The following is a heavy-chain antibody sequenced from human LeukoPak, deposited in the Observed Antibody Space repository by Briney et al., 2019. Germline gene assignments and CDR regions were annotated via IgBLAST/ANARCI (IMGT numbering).Heavy chain of an antibody. Sequence: GGSLRLSCAASGFTFSNAWMSWVRQAPGKGLEWVSAISGSGGSTYYADSVKGRFTISRDNSKNTLYLQMNSLRAEDTAVYYCAKDGIAAAATPTTFDYWGQGTLVTVSS. V-gene: IGHV3-23*01. D-gene: IGHD6-13*01. J-gene: IGHJ4*02. CDR2: ISGSGGST. CDR3: AKDGIAAAATPTTFDY. CDR1: GFTFSNAW.